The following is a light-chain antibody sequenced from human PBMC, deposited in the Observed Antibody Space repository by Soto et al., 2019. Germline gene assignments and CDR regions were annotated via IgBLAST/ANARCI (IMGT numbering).Light chain of an antibody. CDR3: QQYNSYPWT. V-gene: IGKV1-16*01. CDR2: AAY. CDR1: QSISSY. Sequence: EIQMTQSPSSLSASVGDRFTITGLASQSISSYLNWYQQKPGKAPKPLIYAAYSLQSGVPSRFSGSGSGTEFTLTISSLQPDDFATYYCQQYNSYPWTVGPGTKVEIK. J-gene: IGKJ1*01.